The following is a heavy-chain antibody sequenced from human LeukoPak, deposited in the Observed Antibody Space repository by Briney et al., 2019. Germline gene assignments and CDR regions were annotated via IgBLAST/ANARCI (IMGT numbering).Heavy chain of an antibody. CDR2: ISAYNGNT. Sequence: ASVKVSCKASGGTFSSYAISWVRQAPGQGLEWMGWISAYNGNTNYAQKLQGRVTMITDTSTSTAYMELRSLRSDDTAVYYCASGYSYGKPSYYYMDVWGKGTTVTVSS. J-gene: IGHJ6*03. CDR3: ASGYSYGKPSYYYMDV. D-gene: IGHD5-18*01. CDR1: GGTFSSYA. V-gene: IGHV1-18*01.